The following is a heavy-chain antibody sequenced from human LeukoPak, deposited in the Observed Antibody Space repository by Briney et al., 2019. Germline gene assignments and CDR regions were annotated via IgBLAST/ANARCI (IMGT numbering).Heavy chain of an antibody. CDR1: GGSISSGGYY. D-gene: IGHD6-6*01. CDR2: IYHSGST. Sequence: SQTLSLTCTVSGGSISSGGYYWSWIRQPPGKGLEWIWYIYHSGSTYYNPSLKSRVTISVDRSKNQFSLKLSSVTAADTAVYYCARAETSIAARGSFDYWGQGTLVTVSS. V-gene: IGHV4-30-2*01. CDR3: ARAETSIAARGSFDY. J-gene: IGHJ4*02.